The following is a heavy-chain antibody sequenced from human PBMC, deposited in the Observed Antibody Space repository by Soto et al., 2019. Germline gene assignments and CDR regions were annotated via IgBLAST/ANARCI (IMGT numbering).Heavy chain of an antibody. Sequence: PSETLSLTSTVSGGSISSGGYYWTWIRQHPGKGLEWIGYNYYSGITYYNPSLKSRVTISLDTSKNQFSLKLSSVTAADTAVYYCARGSSIAGLYYGMDVWGQGTTVTVSS. CDR2: NYYSGIT. CDR1: GGSISSGGYY. V-gene: IGHV4-31*03. CDR3: ARGSSIAGLYYGMDV. J-gene: IGHJ6*02. D-gene: IGHD6-6*01.